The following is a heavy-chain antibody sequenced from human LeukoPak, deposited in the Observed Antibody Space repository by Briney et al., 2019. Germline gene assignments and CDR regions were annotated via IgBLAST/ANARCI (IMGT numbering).Heavy chain of an antibody. Sequence: SGTLSLTCAVSGGSFSGYYWSWIRQPPGKGLEWIGEINRSGSTNYNPSLKRQVTISVDTSKTQFSLRLSSVTAADTAVYYCARDNSYGSGTFYYYYAMDVWGQGTTVTVSS. CDR2: INRSGST. D-gene: IGHD3-10*01. CDR1: GGSFSGYY. CDR3: ARDNSYGSGTFYYYYAMDV. J-gene: IGHJ6*02. V-gene: IGHV4-34*01.